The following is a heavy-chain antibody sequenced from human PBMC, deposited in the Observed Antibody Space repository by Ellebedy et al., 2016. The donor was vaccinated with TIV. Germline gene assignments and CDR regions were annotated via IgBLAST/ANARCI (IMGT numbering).Heavy chain of an antibody. CDR2: IFTSGSF. D-gene: IGHD1-1*01. V-gene: IGHV4-4*07. J-gene: IGHJ6*03. Sequence: SETLSLXXTVSGGSVSRYFWSWIRQPAGKGLEWIGRIFTSGSFNYNPSLMSRVTMSVVTSKNQISLRLNSVTVADTAVYYCARVHCSITTCDYYYMDVWGKGTTVTVSS. CDR1: GGSVSRYF. CDR3: ARVHCSITTCDYYYMDV.